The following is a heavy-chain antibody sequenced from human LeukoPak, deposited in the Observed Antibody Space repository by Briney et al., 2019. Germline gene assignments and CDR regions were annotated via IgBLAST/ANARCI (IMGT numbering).Heavy chain of an antibody. CDR2: ISYSGST. Sequence: SETLSLTCTVSGGSISSYYWRWIRQPPGKGLEWIGYISYSGSTNYNPSLKSRVTISVDTSKNQFSLKLSSVTAADTAVYYCARGGIAAEDSNWLDPWGQGTLVTVSS. J-gene: IGHJ5*02. V-gene: IGHV4-59*01. CDR1: GGSISSYY. D-gene: IGHD6-13*01. CDR3: ARGGIAAEDSNWLDP.